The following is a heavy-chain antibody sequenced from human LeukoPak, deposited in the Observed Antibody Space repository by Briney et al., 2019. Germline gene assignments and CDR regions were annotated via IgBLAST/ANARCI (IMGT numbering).Heavy chain of an antibody. V-gene: IGHV3-20*04. J-gene: IGHJ4*02. Sequence: AGSLRLSCAASGFTFDDYGMSWVRQAPGKGLEWVSNINRNGGNTAYADSVKGRFTISRDNAKNSLYLQMNSLRAEDTALYYCARDHGAIALTNYLDYWGQGTLVTVSS. D-gene: IGHD1-1*01. CDR3: ARDHGAIALTNYLDY. CDR1: GFTFDDYG. CDR2: INRNGGNT.